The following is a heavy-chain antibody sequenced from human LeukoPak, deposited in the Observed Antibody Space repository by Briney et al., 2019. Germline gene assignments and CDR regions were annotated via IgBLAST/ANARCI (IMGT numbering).Heavy chain of an antibody. CDR1: GFTFSSYA. D-gene: IGHD7-27*01. V-gene: IGHV3-23*01. Sequence: GGSLRLSCAASGFTFSSYAMSWVRQAPGKGLEWVSGISGSGGSTYYADSVKGRFTNSRDNSKNTLYLQMNSLRAEDTAVYYCARARLGTLDYWGQGTLVTVSS. J-gene: IGHJ4*02. CDR2: ISGSGGST. CDR3: ARARLGTLDY.